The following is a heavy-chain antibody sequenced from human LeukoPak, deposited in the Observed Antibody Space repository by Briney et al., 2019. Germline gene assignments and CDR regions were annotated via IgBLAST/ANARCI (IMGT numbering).Heavy chain of an antibody. CDR3: VRHESGSGDSNAFFDY. CDR2: IFYSGSP. CDR1: GGSISSSTSY. V-gene: IGHV4-39*01. J-gene: IGHJ4*02. D-gene: IGHD2-21*01. Sequence: SETLSLTCTVFGGSISSSTSYWGWIRQPPGKGLEWIGSIFYSGSPDYNSSLKSRIAISVDTSKNQFSLKLNSVTAADTAVYYCVRHESGSGDSNAFFDYWGQGILVTVSS.